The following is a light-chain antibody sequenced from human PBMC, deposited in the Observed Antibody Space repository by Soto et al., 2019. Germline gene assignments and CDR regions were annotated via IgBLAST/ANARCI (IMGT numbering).Light chain of an antibody. CDR1: SSDVGAYNY. CDR2: EVT. Sequence: RTQPASVSGYLAQSSTISCTGTSSDVGAYNYVSWYQHHPGKVPKLLIYEVTNRPSGVSDRFSGSKSGNTASLTISGLQAEDEADYYCSSKRDSSTLFVFGTGTKVTVL. V-gene: IGLV2-14*01. J-gene: IGLJ1*01. CDR3: SSKRDSSTLFV.